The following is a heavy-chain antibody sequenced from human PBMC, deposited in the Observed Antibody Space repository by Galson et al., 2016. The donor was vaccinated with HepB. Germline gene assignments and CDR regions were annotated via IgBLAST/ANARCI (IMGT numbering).Heavy chain of an antibody. V-gene: IGHV4-59*01. Sequence: GKGLEWIGYIYKSGNTNYSPSLKSRVTVSLDASKNQFSLKLRSVTAADTAVYYCARGVTGTPYFDFWGQGALVSVSS. D-gene: IGHD2-21*02. CDR3: ARGVTGTPYFDF. CDR2: IYKSGNT. J-gene: IGHJ4*02.